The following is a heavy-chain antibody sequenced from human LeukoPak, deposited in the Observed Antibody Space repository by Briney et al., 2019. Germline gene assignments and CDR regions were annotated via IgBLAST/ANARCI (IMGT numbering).Heavy chain of an antibody. V-gene: IGHV1-18*01. CDR1: GYTFTSYG. CDR2: ISAYNGNT. CDR3: ARVYSSSGSYYFDY. J-gene: IGHJ4*02. D-gene: IGHD1-26*01. Sequence: GASVKVSCKASGYTFTSYGISWVRRAPGQGLEWMGWISAYNGNTNYAQKLQGRVTMTTDTSTSTAYMELRSLRSDDTAVYYCARVYSSSGSYYFDYWGQGTLVTVSS.